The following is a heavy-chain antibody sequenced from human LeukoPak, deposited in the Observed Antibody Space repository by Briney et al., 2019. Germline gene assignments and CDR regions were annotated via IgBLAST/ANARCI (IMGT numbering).Heavy chain of an antibody. Sequence: PSETLSLTCTVSGGSISSSSYYWGWIRQPPGKGLEWIGSIYYSGSTYYNPSLKSRVTISVDTSKNQFSLKLSSVTAADTAVYYCARNYGGNSPGDFDYWGQGTLVTVSS. J-gene: IGHJ4*02. CDR1: GGSISSSSYY. CDR2: IYYSGST. V-gene: IGHV4-39*07. CDR3: ARNYGGNSPGDFDY. D-gene: IGHD4-23*01.